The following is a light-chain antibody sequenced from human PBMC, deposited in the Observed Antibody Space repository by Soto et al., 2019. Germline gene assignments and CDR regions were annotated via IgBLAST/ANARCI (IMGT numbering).Light chain of an antibody. V-gene: IGKV1-39*01. Sequence: LQMNQSPSSLSASVGDRVTITCRASQSIRTYLNWYQQKPGKAPKLLICAVSNLESGVPSRFSGSGSGTYFTLTISSLQPEDFVPYFCQLTSFMPVTFGQGTRLEI. J-gene: IGKJ5*01. CDR3: QLTSFMPVT. CDR2: AVS. CDR1: QSIRTY.